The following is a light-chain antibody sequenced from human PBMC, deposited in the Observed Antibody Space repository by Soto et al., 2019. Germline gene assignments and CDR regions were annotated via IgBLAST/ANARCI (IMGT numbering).Light chain of an antibody. CDR2: DAS. CDR1: QSVTNY. J-gene: IGKJ3*01. CDR3: QQRSNWL. V-gene: IGKV3-11*01. Sequence: EIVLTQSPATLSLSPGERATLSCRASQSVTNYLAWYQQRPGQAPRLLIYDASNRATGIPARFSGSGSGTDFTLTISSLEPEDFAIYYCQQRSNWLVGPGTKVDIK.